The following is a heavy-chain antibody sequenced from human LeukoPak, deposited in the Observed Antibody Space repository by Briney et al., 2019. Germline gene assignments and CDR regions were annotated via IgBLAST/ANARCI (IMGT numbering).Heavy chain of an antibody. J-gene: IGHJ6*02. CDR1: GFTFSSYA. D-gene: IGHD2-15*01. Sequence: GGSLRLSCAASGFTFSSYAMHWVRQAPGKGLEWVAVISYDGSNKYYADSVKGRFTISRDNSKNTLYLQMNSLRAEDTAVYYCARGHRYCSGGSCHGMDVWGQGTTVTVSS. CDR3: ARGHRYCSGGSCHGMDV. CDR2: ISYDGSNK. V-gene: IGHV3-30-3*01.